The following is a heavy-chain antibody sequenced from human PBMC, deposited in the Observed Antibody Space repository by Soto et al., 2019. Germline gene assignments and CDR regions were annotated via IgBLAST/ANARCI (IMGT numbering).Heavy chain of an antibody. CDR1: GFTFDDYA. J-gene: IGHJ4*02. V-gene: IGHV3-9*01. D-gene: IGHD5-18*01. CDR2: ISWNSGSI. Sequence: GGSLRLSCAASGFTFDDYAMHWVRQAPGKGLEWVSGISWNSGSIGYADSVKGRFTISRDNAKNSLYLQMNSLRAEDTALYYCATDSVDTAMVLDYWGQGTLVTVS. CDR3: ATDSVDTAMVLDY.